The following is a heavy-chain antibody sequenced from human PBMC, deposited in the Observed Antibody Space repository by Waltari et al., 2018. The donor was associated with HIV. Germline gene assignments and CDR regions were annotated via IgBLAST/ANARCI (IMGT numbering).Heavy chain of an antibody. CDR2: FDPEDGET. Sequence: QVQLVQSGAEVKKPGASVKVSCKVSGYTLTELSMHWVRQAPGTGLEWMGGFDPEDGETIYAQKFQGRVTMTEDTSTDTAYMELSSLRSEDTAVYYCATSLGRYYDSSGYYDAFDIWGQGTMVTVSS. D-gene: IGHD3-22*01. J-gene: IGHJ3*02. CDR3: ATSLGRYYDSSGYYDAFDI. V-gene: IGHV1-24*01. CDR1: GYTLTELS.